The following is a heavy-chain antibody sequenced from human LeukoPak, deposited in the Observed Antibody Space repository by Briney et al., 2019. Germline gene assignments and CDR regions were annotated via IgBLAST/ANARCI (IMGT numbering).Heavy chain of an antibody. CDR3: ARQYYYDSSGPGFDY. CDR1: GGSISSSSYY. J-gene: IGHJ4*02. V-gene: IGHV4-39*01. Sequence: SETLSLTCTVSGGSISSSSYYWGWIRQPPGKGLEWIGSIYYSGSTYYNPSLKSRVTISVDTSRNQFSLKLSSVTAADTAVYYYARQYYYDSSGPGFDYWGQGTLVTVSS. CDR2: IYYSGST. D-gene: IGHD3-22*01.